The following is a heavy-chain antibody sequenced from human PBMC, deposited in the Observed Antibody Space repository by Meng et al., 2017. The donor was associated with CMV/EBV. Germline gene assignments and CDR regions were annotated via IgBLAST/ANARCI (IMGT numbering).Heavy chain of an antibody. Sequence: GESLKISCAASGFTFSSYWMSWVRQAPGKGLEWVANIKQDGSEKYYVDSVKGRFTISRVNAKNSLYLQMNSLRAEDTAVYYCARARMLKGIQLWVDPEYYFDYWGQGTLVTVSS. CDR3: ARARMLKGIQLWVDPEYYFDY. J-gene: IGHJ4*02. D-gene: IGHD5-18*01. V-gene: IGHV3-7*01. CDR2: IKQDGSEK. CDR1: GFTFSSYW.